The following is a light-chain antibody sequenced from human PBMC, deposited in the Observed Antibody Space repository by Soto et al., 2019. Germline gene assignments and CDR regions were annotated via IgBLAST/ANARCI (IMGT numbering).Light chain of an antibody. CDR1: SSDVGGYNY. CDR2: DVT. Sequence: QSVLTQPRSVSGSPGQSVTISCSGSSSDVGGYNYVSWYQQQPGKAPKLLIYDVTIRTSGVSDRFSGSKSGNTASLTISDLQAEDDGDYYCCSYAGTYTFFVFGTGTKVTAL. CDR3: CSYAGTYTFFV. V-gene: IGLV2-11*01. J-gene: IGLJ1*01.